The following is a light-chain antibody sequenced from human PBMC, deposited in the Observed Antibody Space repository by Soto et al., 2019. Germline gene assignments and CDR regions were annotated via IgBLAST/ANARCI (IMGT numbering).Light chain of an antibody. Sequence: QSVLTQPASVSGSPGQSITISCTGTSSDVGGYNYVSWYQQHPGKAPKFMIYDVSNRPSGVSNRFSGSKSGNTASLTISGLQAKDEADYYSSSYTTSNTRQIVFGTGTKVTVL. CDR1: SSDVGGYNY. J-gene: IGLJ1*01. V-gene: IGLV2-14*01. CDR3: SSYTTSNTRQIV. CDR2: DVS.